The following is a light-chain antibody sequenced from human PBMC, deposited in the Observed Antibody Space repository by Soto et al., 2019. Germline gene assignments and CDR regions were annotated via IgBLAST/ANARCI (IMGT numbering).Light chain of an antibody. CDR1: QSVGSN. Sequence: EIVMTQSPATLSVSPGERATLSCRASQSVGSNLAWYQQKPGQAPRLLIYGASTRHTGIPARFSGSESGTEFTLTISSLQSEDFAVYYCQQYNNWPLTFGPGTKVDIK. CDR2: GAS. J-gene: IGKJ3*01. V-gene: IGKV3-15*01. CDR3: QQYNNWPLT.